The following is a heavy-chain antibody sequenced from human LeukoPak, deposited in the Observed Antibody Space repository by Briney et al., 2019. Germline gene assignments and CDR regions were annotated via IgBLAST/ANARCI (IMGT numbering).Heavy chain of an antibody. CDR1: GYPFSDYY. D-gene: IGHD4-17*01. CDR3: ARRGTTVITDC. V-gene: IGHV1-2*02. Sequence: ASVKVSCKASGYPFSDYYLHWVRQAPGQGLEWMGWINPNGGGANYAQKFQGRVTMTRDTSISTAYMELSSLRSDDTAVHYCARRGTTVITDCWGQGTLVTVSS. CDR2: INPNGGGA. J-gene: IGHJ4*02.